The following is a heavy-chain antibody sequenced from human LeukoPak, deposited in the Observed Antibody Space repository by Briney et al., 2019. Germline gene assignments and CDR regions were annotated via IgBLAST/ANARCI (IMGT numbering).Heavy chain of an antibody. V-gene: IGHV1-18*04. Sequence: ASVKVSCKASGYTFTSYGISWVRQAPGQGLEWMGWISAYNGNTNYAQKLQGRVTMTTDTSTSTAYMELRSLRSDDRAVYYCARDSLFRPYGSAPGGYYGMDVWGKGTTVTVSS. CDR2: ISAYNGNT. CDR1: GYTFTSYG. CDR3: ARDSLFRPYGSAPGGYYGMDV. J-gene: IGHJ6*04. D-gene: IGHD3-10*01.